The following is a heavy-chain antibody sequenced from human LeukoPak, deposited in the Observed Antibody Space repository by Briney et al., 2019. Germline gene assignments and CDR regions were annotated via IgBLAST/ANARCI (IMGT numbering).Heavy chain of an antibody. CDR2: IIPILGVP. V-gene: IGHV1-69*04. CDR3: ARVYSGRYYDSSSYYWD. Sequence: GASVRVSCKASGGTSSNCAISWVRQAPGQGLEWMGRIIPILGVPNYAQKFQDRVTITADKSTSTAYMELSSLRSEDTAVYYCARVYSGRYYDSSSYYWDWGQGTLVTLSS. D-gene: IGHD3-22*01. J-gene: IGHJ4*02. CDR1: GGTSSNCA.